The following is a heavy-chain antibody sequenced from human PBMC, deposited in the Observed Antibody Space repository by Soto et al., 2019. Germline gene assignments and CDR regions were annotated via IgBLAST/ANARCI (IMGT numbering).Heavy chain of an antibody. D-gene: IGHD6-19*01. CDR1: GGSFIGYY. CDR3: ASISRSSSDFDY. V-gene: IGHV4-34*01. Sequence: SETLSLTCAVYGGSFIGYYWSWIRQPPGKGLEWIGEINHSGSTNYNPSLKSRVTIPVDTSKNQFSLKLSSVTAADTAVYYCASISRSSSDFDYWGQGTLVTVSS. CDR2: INHSGST. J-gene: IGHJ4*02.